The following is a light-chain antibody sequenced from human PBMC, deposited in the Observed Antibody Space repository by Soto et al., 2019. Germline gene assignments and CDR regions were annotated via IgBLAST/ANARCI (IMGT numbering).Light chain of an antibody. V-gene: IGKV3D-15*01. Sequence: EIVMTQSPATLSLSPGERATLSFRASQSVSSYLAWYQQKPGQAPRLLIYDASNRATGIPARFSGSGSGTDFTLTISSLQSEDFAVYYCQQYNSWPLTFGGGTKVDIK. CDR3: QQYNSWPLT. CDR2: DAS. J-gene: IGKJ4*01. CDR1: QSVSSY.